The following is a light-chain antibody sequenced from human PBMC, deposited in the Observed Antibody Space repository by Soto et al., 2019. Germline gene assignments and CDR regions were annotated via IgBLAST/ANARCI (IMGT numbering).Light chain of an antibody. CDR3: QQYKT. Sequence: EIVMTHSPATLSVSPGERATLSCRASQSVSSNLAWYQQKPGQAPRLLIYGASTRATGIPDRFSASGSGTDFTLTISRLEPEDFAVYYCQQYKTFGQGTKVDNK. CDR2: GAS. J-gene: IGKJ1*01. V-gene: IGKV3-15*01. CDR1: QSVSSN.